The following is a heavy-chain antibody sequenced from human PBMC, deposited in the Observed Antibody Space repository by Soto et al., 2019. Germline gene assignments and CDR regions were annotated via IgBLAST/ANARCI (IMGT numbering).Heavy chain of an antibody. J-gene: IGHJ4*02. CDR3: AKDPPLRGYSYVQYYFDY. Sequence: GGSLRLSCSVSGFTFSNYAMSWVRQVPGKGLEWVSTISGSGGSTYYADSVKGRFTISRDNSKNTLYLQMNSLRAEDTAVYYCAKDPPLRGYSYVQYYFDYWGQGTLVTGSS. CDR1: GFTFSNYA. D-gene: IGHD5-18*01. V-gene: IGHV3-23*01. CDR2: ISGSGGST.